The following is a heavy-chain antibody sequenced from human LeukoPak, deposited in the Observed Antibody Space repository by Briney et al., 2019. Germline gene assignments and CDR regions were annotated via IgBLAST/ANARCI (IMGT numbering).Heavy chain of an antibody. CDR2: FDPEDGET. CDR3: ATLAMVATRSYYYYYMDV. CDR1: GYTLTELS. Sequence: ASVKVSCKVSGYTLTELSMHWVRQAPGKGLEWMGGFDPEDGETIYAQKFQGRVTMTEDTSTDTAYMELSSLRSEDTAVYYCATLAMVATRSYYYYYMDVWGKGTTVTVSS. J-gene: IGHJ6*03. V-gene: IGHV1-24*01. D-gene: IGHD5-12*01.